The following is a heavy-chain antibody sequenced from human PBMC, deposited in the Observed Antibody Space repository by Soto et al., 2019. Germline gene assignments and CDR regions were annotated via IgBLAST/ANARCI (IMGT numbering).Heavy chain of an antibody. J-gene: IGHJ5*02. CDR1: GDSISSTYW. V-gene: IGHV4-4*02. CDR2: IYQSGST. Sequence: QVRLQESGPGLVKPSGTLSLTCAVSGDSISSTYWWNWVRQPPGKGLEWIGEIYQSGSTNYNPSLKSRVTISIDKSNNQFALSLKSLTAADTAMYYCARRVNMVRGFDAWGQGILVTVSS. CDR3: ARRVNMVRGFDA. D-gene: IGHD3-10*01.